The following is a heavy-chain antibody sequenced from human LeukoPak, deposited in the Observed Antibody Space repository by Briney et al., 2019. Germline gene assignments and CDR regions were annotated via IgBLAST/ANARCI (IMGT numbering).Heavy chain of an antibody. CDR1: GFTFSSYW. D-gene: IGHD3-3*01. Sequence: GGSLRPSCAASGFTFSSYWMSWVRQAPGKGLEWVANIKQDGSEKYYVDSVKGRFTISRDNAKNSLYLQMNSLRAEDTAVYYCARDPTIFGVVIVPDYWGQGTLVTVSS. J-gene: IGHJ4*02. V-gene: IGHV3-7*01. CDR2: IKQDGSEK. CDR3: ARDPTIFGVVIVPDY.